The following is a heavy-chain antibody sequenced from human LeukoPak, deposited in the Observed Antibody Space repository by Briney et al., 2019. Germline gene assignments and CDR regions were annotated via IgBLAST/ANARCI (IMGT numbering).Heavy chain of an antibody. CDR3: ARPVMYSSGPFDY. J-gene: IGHJ4*02. D-gene: IGHD6-19*01. Sequence: ASVKVSCKASGYTFTSYAMHWVRQAPGQGLEWMGWINAGNGNTKYSQKFQGRVTITRDTSASTAYMGLNSLRSEDTAEYYCARPVMYSSGPFDYWGQGTLVTVSS. CDR1: GYTFTSYA. CDR2: INAGNGNT. V-gene: IGHV1-3*01.